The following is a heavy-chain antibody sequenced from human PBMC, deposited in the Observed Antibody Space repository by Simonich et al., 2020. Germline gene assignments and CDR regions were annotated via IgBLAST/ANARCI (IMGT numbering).Heavy chain of an antibody. CDR1: GFTFSSYA. CDR2: ISYEGRKK. D-gene: IGHD6-13*01. CDR3: ARDIVSFGSSWYAFDI. J-gene: IGHJ3*02. Sequence: QVQLVESGGGVVQPGRSLRLPCAASGFTFSSYAMHWVRQAQGKGLECVAVISYEGRKKYYSASVRCRFTISRDNSKNTLYLQMNSLSAEDTAVYYCARDIVSFGSSWYAFDIWGQGTMVTVSS. V-gene: IGHV3-30*07.